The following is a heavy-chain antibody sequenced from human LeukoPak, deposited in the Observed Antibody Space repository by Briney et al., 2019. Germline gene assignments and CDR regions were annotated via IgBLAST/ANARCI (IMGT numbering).Heavy chain of an antibody. CDR1: GFTFSSYE. J-gene: IGHJ4*02. Sequence: GGSLRLSCAASGFTFSSYEMNWVRQAPGKGLEWVSYISSSGSTIYYADSVKGRFTISRDNAKNTLYLQMNGLRAEDTAVYYCARGARRIAVAAPDYWGQGTLVTVSS. CDR3: ARGARRIAVAAPDY. D-gene: IGHD6-19*01. CDR2: ISSSGSTI. V-gene: IGHV3-48*03.